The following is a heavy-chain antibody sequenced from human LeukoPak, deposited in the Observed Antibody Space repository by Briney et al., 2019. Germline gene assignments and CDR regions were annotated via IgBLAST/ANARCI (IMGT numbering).Heavy chain of an antibody. D-gene: IGHD4-23*01. CDR2: IYYSGST. V-gene: IGHV4-59*01. J-gene: IGHJ3*02. CDR3: AIPTVVNPFAFDI. Sequence: SETLSLTCTVSGGSISSYYWSWIRQPPGKGLEWIGYIYYSGSTNYNPSLKSRVTISVDTSKNQFSLKLSSVTAADTAVYYCAIPTVVNPFAFDIWGQGTMVTVSS. CDR1: GGSISSYY.